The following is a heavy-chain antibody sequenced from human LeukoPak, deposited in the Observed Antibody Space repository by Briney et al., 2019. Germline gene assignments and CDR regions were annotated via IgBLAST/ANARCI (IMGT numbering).Heavy chain of an antibody. J-gene: IGHJ6*02. CDR1: GFTFDDYA. CDR2: ISWNRGSI. CDR3: ARGGLHYYYGMDV. V-gene: IGHV3-9*01. Sequence: GRSLRLSCAASGFTFDDYAMHWVRQAPGKGLEWVSGISWNRGSIGYADSVKGRFTLSRDNAKNSLYLQMNSLRAEDTALYYCARGGLHYYYGMDVWGQGTTVTVSS. D-gene: IGHD3-16*01.